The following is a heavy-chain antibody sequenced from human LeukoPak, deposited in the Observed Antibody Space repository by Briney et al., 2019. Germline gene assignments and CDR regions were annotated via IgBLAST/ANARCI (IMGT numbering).Heavy chain of an antibody. CDR1: GFTFSNYFW. D-gene: IGHD3-22*01. CDR2: INSDGSTT. J-gene: IGHJ4*02. V-gene: IGHV3-74*01. Sequence: GGSLRLSCAASGFTFSNYFWMHWVRQAPGKGLVWVSRINSDGSTTSYAASVKGRFTISRDTAKNTLYLQMNSLRAEDTAVYYCARGHHYYDSSAYYYWGQGTLVTVSS. CDR3: ARGHHYYDSSAYYY.